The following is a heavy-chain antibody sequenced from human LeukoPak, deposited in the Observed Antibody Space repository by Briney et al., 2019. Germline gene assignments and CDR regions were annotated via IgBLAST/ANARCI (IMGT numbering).Heavy chain of an antibody. CDR1: GGVFTGYY. V-gene: IGHV1-2*02. Sequence: GASVKVSCKAGGGVFTGYYMHWVRQAPGQGLEWMGWINPNRGGTNYAQKLQGRVTITRDTSISTAYMELSRLRSDDTAVYYCARDLLSWSSGVIDYWGQGTLVTVSS. CDR2: INPNRGGT. CDR3: ARDLLSWSSGVIDY. D-gene: IGHD6-19*01. J-gene: IGHJ4*02.